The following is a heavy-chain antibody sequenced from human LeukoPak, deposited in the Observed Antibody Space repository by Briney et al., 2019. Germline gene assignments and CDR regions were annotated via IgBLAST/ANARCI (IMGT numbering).Heavy chain of an antibody. J-gene: IGHJ3*02. CDR3: ARAAYSYYYDLSGYAQRAPDAFDI. CDR2: ISGSGGST. Sequence: GGSLRLSCAASGFTFSSYAMSWVRQAPGKGLEWVSAISGSGGSTYYADSVKGRFTISRDNSKNTLYLQMNSLRAEDTAVYYCARAAYSYYYDLSGYAQRAPDAFDIWGQGTMVTVSS. V-gene: IGHV3-23*01. CDR1: GFTFSSYA. D-gene: IGHD3-22*01.